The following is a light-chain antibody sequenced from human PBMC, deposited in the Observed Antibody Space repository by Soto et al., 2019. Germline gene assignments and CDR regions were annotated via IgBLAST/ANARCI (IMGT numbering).Light chain of an antibody. V-gene: IGKV3-20*01. Sequence: EIVLTQSPGTLSLSPGERATLSCRASQSVSSSYLAWYQQKPGQAPRLLIYGASSRATGIPDRFSGSGSGTDFTLTISRREPEDFAVYYCQQYCSSPLTFGGGTKVEIK. CDR1: QSVSSSY. CDR2: GAS. CDR3: QQYCSSPLT. J-gene: IGKJ4*01.